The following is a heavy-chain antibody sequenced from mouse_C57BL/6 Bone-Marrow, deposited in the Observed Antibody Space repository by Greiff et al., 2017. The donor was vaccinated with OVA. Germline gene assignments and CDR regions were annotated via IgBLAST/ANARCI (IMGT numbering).Heavy chain of an antibody. V-gene: IGHV1-69*01. CDR1: GYTFTSYW. CDR3: ARGAMDY. Sequence: VQLQQPGAELVMPGASVKLSCTASGYTFTSYWMHWVKQRPGQGLEWIGEIDPSDSYTNYNQKFKGKSTLTVDKSSSTAYMQLSSLTAEDSAVYYCARGAMDYWGQGTAVTVSS. J-gene: IGHJ4*01. CDR2: IDPSDSYT.